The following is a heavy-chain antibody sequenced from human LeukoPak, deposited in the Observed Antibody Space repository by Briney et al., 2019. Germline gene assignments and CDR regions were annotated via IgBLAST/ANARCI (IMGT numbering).Heavy chain of an antibody. CDR3: ARTDYYDSSGYFPGYGMDV. J-gene: IGHJ6*02. CDR2: IIPIFGTA. V-gene: IGHV1-69*06. CDR1: GYTFTSYG. D-gene: IGHD3-22*01. Sequence: GASVKVSCKASGYTFTSYGISWVRQAPGQGLEWMGGIIPIFGTANYAQKFQGRVTITADKSTSTAYMELSSLRSEDTAVYYCARTDYYDSSGYFPGYGMDVWGQGTTVTVSS.